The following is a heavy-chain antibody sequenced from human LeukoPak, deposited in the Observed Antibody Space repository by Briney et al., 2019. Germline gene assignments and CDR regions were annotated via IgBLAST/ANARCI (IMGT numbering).Heavy chain of an antibody. Sequence: SETLSLTCAVYSGSFSGYYWSWIRQPPGKGLEWIGEIYHSGSTNYNPSLKSRVTISVDTSKNQFSLKLNSVTVADTAVYYCARGFATMVRGVVLDFWGQGTLVTVSS. V-gene: IGHV4-34*01. J-gene: IGHJ4*02. CDR2: IYHSGST. CDR1: SGSFSGYY. D-gene: IGHD3-10*01. CDR3: ARGFATMVRGVVLDF.